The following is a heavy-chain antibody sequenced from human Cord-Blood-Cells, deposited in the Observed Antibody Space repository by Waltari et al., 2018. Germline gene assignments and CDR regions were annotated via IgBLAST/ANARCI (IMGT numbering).Heavy chain of an antibody. CDR2: IKQDGSEK. D-gene: IGHD6-6*01. CDR3: ARIRIVRAFDI. CDR1: GFTFSSYW. Sequence: EVQLVESGGGLVQPGGSLRLSCAASGFTFSSYWMSWVRQAPGRGLEWVANIKQDGSEKYYVDSVKGRFTMSRDNAKNSLYLQMNSLRAEDTAVYYCARIRIVRAFDIWGQGTMVTVSS. J-gene: IGHJ3*02. V-gene: IGHV3-7*01.